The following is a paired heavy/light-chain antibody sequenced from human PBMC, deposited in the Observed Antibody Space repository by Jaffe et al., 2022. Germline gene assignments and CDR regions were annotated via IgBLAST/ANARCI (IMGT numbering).Heavy chain of an antibody. CDR3: VRSLYNTGWSSFDS. Sequence: EVQLMESGGGLVQPGGSLRLSCGASGFTFTSFEMFWVRQAPGKGLEWVAYISTTGSVIYYADSVKGRFTISRDNNMNSLHLQMNSLSAEDTALYYCVRSLYNTGWSSFDSWGQGTLVTVSS. J-gene: IGHJ4*02. V-gene: IGHV3-48*03. D-gene: IGHD6-19*01. CDR2: ISTTGSVI. CDR1: GFTFTSFE.
Light chain of an antibody. CDR2: ESN. CDR3: GTWDTSLSAYV. Sequence: QSVLTQPPSVSAAPGQKVTISCSGSSSNIGKNYVSWYQQFPGTAPKRLIYESNKRPSGIPDRFSGSKSGTSATLGITGLQTGDEADYYCGTWDTSLSAYVFGTGTKVTVL. J-gene: IGLJ1*01. CDR1: SSNIGKNY. V-gene: IGLV1-51*02.